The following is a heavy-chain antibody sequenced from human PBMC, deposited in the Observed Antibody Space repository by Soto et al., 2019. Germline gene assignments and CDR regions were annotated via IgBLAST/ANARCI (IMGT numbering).Heavy chain of an antibody. V-gene: IGHV4-39*01. Sequence: PSETLSLTCTVSGGSISSTSYYWGWIRQPPGKGLEWIGSIHYSGSTYYNPSLKSRVTISVDTSKNQFSLKLSSVTAADTAVYYCARRGRIAVAGTWIYYLDYWGQGSLVTVSS. D-gene: IGHD6-19*01. J-gene: IGHJ4*02. CDR3: ARRGRIAVAGTWIYYLDY. CDR1: GGSISSTSYY. CDR2: IHYSGST.